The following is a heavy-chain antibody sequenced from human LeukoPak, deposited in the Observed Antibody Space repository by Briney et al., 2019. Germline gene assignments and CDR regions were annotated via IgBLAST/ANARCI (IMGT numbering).Heavy chain of an antibody. CDR1: GGSINSGDYY. D-gene: IGHD3-10*01. CDR3: ATRRASKFYFDY. Sequence: SETLSLTCTVSGGSINSGDYYWSWIRQHPGKGLEWIGHIYYSGSTYFNPSLKSRVTISVDVSKDQFSLRLSSVTAADTAVYYCATRRASKFYFDYWGQGTLVTVSS. CDR2: IYYSGST. J-gene: IGHJ4*02. V-gene: IGHV4-31*03.